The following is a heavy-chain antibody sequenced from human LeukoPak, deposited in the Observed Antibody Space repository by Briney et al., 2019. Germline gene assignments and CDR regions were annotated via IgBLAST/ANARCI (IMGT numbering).Heavy chain of an antibody. D-gene: IGHD3-22*01. V-gene: IGHV4-30-2*01. CDR2: IYHSGTT. Sequence: PSQTLSLTCTVSGGSISSGDYYWSRIRQPPGKGLEWIGYIYHSGTTYYNPSLRSRVTISVDRSKNLFSLNLNSVTAADTAVYYCARHRYDSSVYYPPGTYWGQGTLVTVSS. CDR3: ARHRYDSSVYYPPGTY. CDR1: GGSISSGDYY. J-gene: IGHJ4*02.